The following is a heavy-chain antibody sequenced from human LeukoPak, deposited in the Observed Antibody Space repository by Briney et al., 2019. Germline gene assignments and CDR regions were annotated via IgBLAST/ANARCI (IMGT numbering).Heavy chain of an antibody. CDR3: AIGQLADDQ. CDR2: IKPDGSEA. D-gene: IGHD2-15*01. J-gene: IGHJ4*02. Sequence: PGGSLRLSCATSGFPFTTYWMSWIRQPPGRVLEWVAKIKPDGSEASYVDSVKGRFTISRDNAQNSVYLQMNSLRVEDTAVYYCAIGQLADDQWGQGALVTVSS. V-gene: IGHV3-7*01. CDR1: GFPFTTYW.